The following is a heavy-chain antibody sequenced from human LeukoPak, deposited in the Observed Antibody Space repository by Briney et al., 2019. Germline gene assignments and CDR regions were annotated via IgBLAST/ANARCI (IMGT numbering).Heavy chain of an antibody. CDR2: ISAYNGNT. J-gene: IGHJ3*02. V-gene: IGHV1-18*01. CDR3: ARDGATYYYDSSGYVGAFDI. Sequence: ASVKVSCKASGYTFTSYGISWVRQAPGQGLEWMGWISAYNGNTNYAQKLQGRVTMTTDTSTSTAYMELRSLRSDDTAVYYWARDGATYYYDSSGYVGAFDIWGQGTMVTVSS. D-gene: IGHD3-22*01. CDR1: GYTFTSYG.